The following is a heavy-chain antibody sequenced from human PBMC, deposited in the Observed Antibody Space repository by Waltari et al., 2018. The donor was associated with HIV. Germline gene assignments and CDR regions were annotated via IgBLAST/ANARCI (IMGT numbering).Heavy chain of an antibody. CDR3: ARGDGIAVAGIHSTYYYYGMDV. CDR1: GGSISSYY. Sequence: QVQLQESGPGLVKPSETLSLTCTVPGGSISSYYWSWIRQPPGKGLEWIGYIYYSGSTNYNPSLKSRVTISVDTSKNQFSLKLSSVTAADTAVYYCARGDGIAVAGIHSTYYYYGMDVWGQGTTVTVSS. CDR2: IYYSGST. D-gene: IGHD6-19*01. V-gene: IGHV4-59*01. J-gene: IGHJ6*02.